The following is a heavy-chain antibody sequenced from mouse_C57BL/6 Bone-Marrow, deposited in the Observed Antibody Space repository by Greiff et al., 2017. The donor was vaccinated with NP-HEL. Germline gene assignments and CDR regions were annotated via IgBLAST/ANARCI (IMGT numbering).Heavy chain of an antibody. V-gene: IGHV1-50*01. Sequence: VKLQQPGAELVKPGASVKLSCKASGYTFTSYWMQWVKQRPGQGLEWIGEIDPSDSYTNYNQKFKGKATLTVDTSSSTAYMQLSSLTSEDSAVYYCARGWDYYFDYWGQGTTLTVSS. CDR3: ARGWDYYFDY. D-gene: IGHD4-1*01. J-gene: IGHJ2*01. CDR2: IDPSDSYT. CDR1: GYTFTSYW.